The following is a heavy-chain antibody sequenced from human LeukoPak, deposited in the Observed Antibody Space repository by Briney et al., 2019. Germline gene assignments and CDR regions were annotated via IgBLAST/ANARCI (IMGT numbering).Heavy chain of an antibody. V-gene: IGHV3-21*01. Sequence: GGSLRLSCAASGFTFSSYSMNWVRQAPGKGLEWVSSISSSSSYIYYADSVKGRFTISRDNAKNSLYLQMNSLRAEDTAVYYCARAGYYYDSSGYYVMTEIDYWGQGTLVIVSS. CDR3: ARAGYYYDSSGYYVMTEIDY. J-gene: IGHJ4*02. CDR2: ISSSSSYI. CDR1: GFTFSSYS. D-gene: IGHD3-22*01.